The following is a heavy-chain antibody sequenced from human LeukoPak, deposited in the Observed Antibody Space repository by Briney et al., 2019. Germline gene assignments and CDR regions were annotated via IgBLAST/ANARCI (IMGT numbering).Heavy chain of an antibody. D-gene: IGHD4-17*01. V-gene: IGHV3-73*01. CDR1: GFTFSAST. J-gene: IGHJ4*02. CDR2: IRSKAKSYAT. Sequence: GSLKLSCAASGFTFSASTMHWVRQASGKGLEWVGRIRSKAKSYATAYAASVMGRFTISRDDSKNTAYLQMNSLKTEDTAVYYCTRMGYGINEGSYYWGQGILVTVSS. CDR3: TRMGYGINEGSYY.